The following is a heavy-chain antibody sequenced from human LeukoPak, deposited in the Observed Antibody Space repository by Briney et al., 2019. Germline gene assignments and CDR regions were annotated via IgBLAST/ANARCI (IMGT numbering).Heavy chain of an antibody. CDR2: INSDGSST. CDR3: ARDRYYGSGSYYSSRTMNGAFDI. V-gene: IGHV3-74*01. CDR1: GFTFSSYW. D-gene: IGHD3-10*01. Sequence: PGGSLRLSCAASGFTFSSYWMHWVRQAPGKGLVWVSRINSDGSSTSYADSVKGRFTISRDNAKNSLYLQMNSLRAEDTAVYYCARDRYYGSGSYYSSRTMNGAFDIWGQGTMVTVSS. J-gene: IGHJ3*02.